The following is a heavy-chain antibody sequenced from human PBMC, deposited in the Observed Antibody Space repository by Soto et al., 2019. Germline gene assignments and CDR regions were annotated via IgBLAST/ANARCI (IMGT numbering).Heavy chain of an antibody. V-gene: IGHV3-48*01. CDR3: ADMVTMVRGVYNWFDP. D-gene: IGHD3-10*01. CDR2: ISSSSSTI. CDR1: GFTFSSYS. J-gene: IGHJ5*02. Sequence: GGSLRLSCAASGFTFSSYSMNWVRQAPGKGLEWVSYISSSSSTIYYADSVKGRFTISRDNAKNSLYLQMNSLRAEDTAVYYCADMVTMVRGVYNWFDPWGQGTLVTVSS.